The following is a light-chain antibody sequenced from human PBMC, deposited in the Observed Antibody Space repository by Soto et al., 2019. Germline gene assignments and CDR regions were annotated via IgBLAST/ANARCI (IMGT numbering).Light chain of an antibody. Sequence: IFLIQSPATLSVSPGERATLSCRASQSVSSYLAGYQQKNGQAPRLLIYDASNRATGIPARLSGSGYGTDLTITISSLETEDFAVYYCQQRSNSTPAFGHGTRLEIK. CDR3: QQRSNSTPA. V-gene: IGKV3-11*01. CDR1: QSVSSY. CDR2: DAS. J-gene: IGKJ5*01.